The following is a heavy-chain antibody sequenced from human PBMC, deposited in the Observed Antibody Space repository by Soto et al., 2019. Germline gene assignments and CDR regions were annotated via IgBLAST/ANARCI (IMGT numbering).Heavy chain of an antibody. Sequence: QVQLVQSGAEEKKPGASVKVSCKASGYTFTSHAMHWVRQAPGQRLEWMGWTNVGNGNTKYSQKFQGRVTITRDTSASTAYMELSSLRSEDTAVYYCARSIVVVTALDYWGQGTLVTVSS. CDR2: TNVGNGNT. CDR1: GYTFTSHA. D-gene: IGHD2-21*02. J-gene: IGHJ4*02. V-gene: IGHV1-3*05. CDR3: ARSIVVVTALDY.